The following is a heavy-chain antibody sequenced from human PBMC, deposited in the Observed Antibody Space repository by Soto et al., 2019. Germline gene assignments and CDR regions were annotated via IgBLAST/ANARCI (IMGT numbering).Heavy chain of an antibody. V-gene: IGHV4-30-4*01. CDR1: GGSISTVDYW. J-gene: IGHJ4*02. CDR3: ARGPSGDKVDS. CDR2: IYDGGGT. Sequence: QVQLQESGPGLVKPSQTLSLTCTVSGGSISTVDYWWSWIRQSPDMGLEWIGHIYDGGGTYNNPSLESRVTMLVDTSKSQLSLTLSSVSAADTAVYYCARGPSGDKVDSWGQGTLVTVSS. D-gene: IGHD7-27*01.